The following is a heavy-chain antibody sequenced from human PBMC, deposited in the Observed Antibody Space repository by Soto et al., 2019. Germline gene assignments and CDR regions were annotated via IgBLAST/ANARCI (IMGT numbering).Heavy chain of an antibody. CDR2: INSDGSST. CDR1: GFTFSSYW. Sequence: GSLRLSCAASGFTFSSYWMHWVRQAPGKGLVWVSRINSDGSSTSYADSVKGRFTISRDNAKNTLYLQMNSLRAEDTAVYYCARDMDLVATTPPFGTGMDVWAQGTTVTVSS. V-gene: IGHV3-74*01. CDR3: ARDMDLVATTPPFGTGMDV. D-gene: IGHD5-12*01. J-gene: IGHJ6*02.